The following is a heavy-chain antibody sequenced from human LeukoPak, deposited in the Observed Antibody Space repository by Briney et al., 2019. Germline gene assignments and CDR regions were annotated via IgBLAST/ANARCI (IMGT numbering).Heavy chain of an antibody. CDR2: IKQDGSEK. D-gene: IGHD1-26*01. CDR1: GFTFSSYW. J-gene: IGHJ4*02. V-gene: IGHV3-7*01. Sequence: PGGSLRLSCAASGFTFSSYWMGWVRQAPGKGLEWVANIKQDGSEKYYVDSVKGRFTISRDNAKNSLFLQMNSLRAVDTAVYYCASGGATYNNWGQGTLVTVSS. CDR3: ASGGATYNN.